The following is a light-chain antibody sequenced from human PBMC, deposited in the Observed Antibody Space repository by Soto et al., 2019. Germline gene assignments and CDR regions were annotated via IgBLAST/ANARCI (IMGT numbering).Light chain of an antibody. CDR2: AAS. CDR1: QRISIN. CDR3: QQYNNWPLT. Sequence: EIVITQSPATLSVSPGERAALSCRASQRISINLAWYQQKPGQAPRLLIYAASTRATGLPARFSGSGSGTEFTLTISSLQSEDFAVYTCQQYNNWPLTFGQGTKVDIK. J-gene: IGKJ1*01. V-gene: IGKV3-15*01.